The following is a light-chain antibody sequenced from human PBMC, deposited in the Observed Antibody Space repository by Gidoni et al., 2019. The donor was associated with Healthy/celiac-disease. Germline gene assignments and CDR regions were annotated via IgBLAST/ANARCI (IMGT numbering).Light chain of an antibody. V-gene: IGKV3-20*01. CDR2: GAS. Sequence: LVFTQSPGTLSLSPGESATLSCRASQRVSSSYLDWYQQKPGPSPRLLIYGASSRATGIPERFSGSGSGTDFTITSSRLEPEDFAVYDCQQYGSSPLTFGGGTKVEIK. J-gene: IGKJ4*01. CDR1: QRVSSSY. CDR3: QQYGSSPLT.